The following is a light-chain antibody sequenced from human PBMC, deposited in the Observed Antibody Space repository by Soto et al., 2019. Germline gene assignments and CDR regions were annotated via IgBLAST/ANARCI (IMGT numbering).Light chain of an antibody. J-gene: IGKJ1*01. CDR1: QSISSY. CDR2: AAS. V-gene: IGKV1-39*01. Sequence: DIQMTQSPSSLSASVGDRVTITCRASQSISSYLNWYQQKPGKAPKLLIYAASSLQSGVTSRFSGSGTRTDFTHTISSLQPEDFATYYCKQSYSTPWTFGQGNKVEMK. CDR3: KQSYSTPWT.